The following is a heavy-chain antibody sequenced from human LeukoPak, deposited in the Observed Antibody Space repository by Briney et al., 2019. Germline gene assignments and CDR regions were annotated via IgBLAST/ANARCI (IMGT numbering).Heavy chain of an antibody. CDR3: ARHQITMIVVGHFDY. Sequence: PSETLSLTCAVYGGSFSGYYWSWIRQPPGKGLEWIGEINHSGSTNYNPSLKSRVTISVDTSKNQFSLKLSSVTAADTAVYYCARHQITMIVVGHFDYWGQGTLVTVSS. V-gene: IGHV4-34*01. CDR2: INHSGST. D-gene: IGHD3-22*01. J-gene: IGHJ4*02. CDR1: GGSFSGYY.